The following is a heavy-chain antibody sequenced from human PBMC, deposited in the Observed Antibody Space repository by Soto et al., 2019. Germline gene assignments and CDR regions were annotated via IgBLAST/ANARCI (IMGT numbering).Heavy chain of an antibody. J-gene: IGHJ5*02. CDR3: AREFSLTYYYDSSGFGKNWFDP. D-gene: IGHD3-22*01. Sequence: QVQLVQSGAEVKKPGASVKVSCKASGYTFTSYYMHWVRQAPGQGLEWMGIINPSGGSTSYAQKFQGRVTMTRDTSTSTVYMELSSLRSEDTAVYYCAREFSLTYYYDSSGFGKNWFDPWGQGTLVTVSS. CDR2: INPSGGST. V-gene: IGHV1-46*01. CDR1: GYTFTSYY.